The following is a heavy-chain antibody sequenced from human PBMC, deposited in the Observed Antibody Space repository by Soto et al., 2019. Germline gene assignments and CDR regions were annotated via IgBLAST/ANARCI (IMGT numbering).Heavy chain of an antibody. CDR2: IYHSGST. J-gene: IGHJ4*01. CDR3: ARDGSGSYYYSFDY. V-gene: IGHV4-30-2*01. D-gene: IGHD3-10*01. Sequence: QLQLQESGSGLVKPSQTLSLTCAVSGGSISSGGYSWSWIRQPPGKGLEWIGYIYHSGSTYYNPSLKSRVLISVDRTNYQFSLMMSYVTDADTAVYYCARDGSGSYYYSFDYWGNGTLVTVSS. CDR1: GGSISSGGYS.